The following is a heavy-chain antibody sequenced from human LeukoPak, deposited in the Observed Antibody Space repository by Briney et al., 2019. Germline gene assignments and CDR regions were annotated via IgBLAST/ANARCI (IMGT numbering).Heavy chain of an antibody. CDR2: ISGSGGST. Sequence: GGSLRLSCAASGFTFSSYAVSWVRQAPGKGLEWVSAISGSGGSTYYADSVKGRFTISRDNSKNTLYLQMNSLRAEDTAVYYCAKRDEDYGSGSYYNHYFDYWGQGTLVTVSS. CDR1: GFTFSSYA. CDR3: AKRDEDYGSGSYYNHYFDY. J-gene: IGHJ4*02. V-gene: IGHV3-23*01. D-gene: IGHD3-10*01.